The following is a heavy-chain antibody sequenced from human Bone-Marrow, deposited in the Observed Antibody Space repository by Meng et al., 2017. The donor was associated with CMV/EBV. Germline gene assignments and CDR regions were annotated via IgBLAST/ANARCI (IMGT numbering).Heavy chain of an antibody. CDR1: GYTFTSYY. D-gene: IGHD4-11*01. Sequence: ASVKVSCKASGYTFTSYYIHWVRQAPGQGLEWMGIINPSGGSTSYAQKFQGRVAITRDTSTSTVYMELSSLRSEDTAVYYCARVDPYSNYGLYGMDVWGQGTTVTVSS. CDR3: ARVDPYSNYGLYGMDV. CDR2: INPSGGST. J-gene: IGHJ6*02. V-gene: IGHV1-46*01.